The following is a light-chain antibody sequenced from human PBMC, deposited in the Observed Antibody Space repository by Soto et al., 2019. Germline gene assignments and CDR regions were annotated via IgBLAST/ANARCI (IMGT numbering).Light chain of an antibody. CDR1: QSVSRN. Sequence: EIVLMQSPGTLSLSPGERATLSCRASQSVSRNLAWYQQKPGQAPRLLIYAASTRATGIPARFRGSGSGTEFTLTISSLQSEDFAVYYCQKYDNWPLTFGGGTKVDIK. CDR2: AAS. CDR3: QKYDNWPLT. J-gene: IGKJ4*01. V-gene: IGKV3-15*01.